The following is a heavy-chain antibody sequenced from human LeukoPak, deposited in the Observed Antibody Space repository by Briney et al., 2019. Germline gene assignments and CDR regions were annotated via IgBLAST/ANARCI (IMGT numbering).Heavy chain of an antibody. CDR1: GFNFKDYW. CDR2: ISQDGTET. V-gene: IGHV3-7*01. D-gene: IGHD1-26*01. Sequence: PGGSLSLSCAASGFNFKDYWMTWVREPPGKGLQWVARISQDGTETLYADSVKGRFTLSKDNADKSLYLQMNSLTTEDTAVYYCVRLWEFDYWGEGTLVTVSS. CDR3: VRLWEFDY. J-gene: IGHJ4*02.